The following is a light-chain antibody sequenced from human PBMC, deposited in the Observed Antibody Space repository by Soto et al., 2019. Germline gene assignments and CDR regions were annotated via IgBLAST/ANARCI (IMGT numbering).Light chain of an antibody. CDR3: QQSYSTPH. J-gene: IGKJ3*01. CDR1: QSISSY. V-gene: IGKV1-39*01. Sequence: DIQMTQSPSSLSASVGDRVTITCRASQSISSYLNWYQQKPGKAPKLLIYAASSLQSGVPSMFSGSGSGTDFTLTISSLQPDAFATYYCQQSYSTPHFGPGTKVDIK. CDR2: AAS.